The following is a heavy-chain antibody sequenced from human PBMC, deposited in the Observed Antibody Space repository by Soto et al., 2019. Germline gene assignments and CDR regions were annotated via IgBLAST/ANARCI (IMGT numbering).Heavy chain of an antibody. CDR2: ISGSGGST. CDR3: AADLPGHGGGYEFDY. J-gene: IGHJ4*01. Sequence: PGGSLRLSCAASGFTFSSYAMSWVRQAPGKGLEWVSVISGSGGSTYYADSVKGRFTISRDNSKNTLYLQMNSLRAEDTAVYYCAADLPGHGGGYEFDYWGQGTPVTVSS. V-gene: IGHV3-23*01. D-gene: IGHD2-15*01. CDR1: GFTFSSYA.